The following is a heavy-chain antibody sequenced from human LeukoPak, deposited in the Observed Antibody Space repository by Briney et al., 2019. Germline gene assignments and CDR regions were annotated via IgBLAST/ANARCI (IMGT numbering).Heavy chain of an antibody. V-gene: IGHV4-34*01. D-gene: IGHD2-15*01. Sequence: PSETLSLTCAVYGGSFSGYYWSWIRQPPGKGLEWIGEINHSGSTNHNPSLKSRVTISVDTSKNQFSLKLSSVTAADTAVYYCARASYCSGGSCSYYYYYYMDVWGKGTTVTVSS. CDR1: GGSFSGYY. CDR3: ARASYCSGGSCSYYYYYYMDV. J-gene: IGHJ6*03. CDR2: INHSGST.